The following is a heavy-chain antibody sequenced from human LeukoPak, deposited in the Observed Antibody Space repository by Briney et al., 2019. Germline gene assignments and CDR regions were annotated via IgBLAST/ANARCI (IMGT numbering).Heavy chain of an antibody. V-gene: IGHV1-69*05. Sequence: SVKVSCKASGGTFSSYAISWVRQAPGQGLEWMGRIIPIFGTANYAQKFQGRVTITTDEFTSTAYMELSSLRSEDTAVYYCASVIAVAGTGDFGYWGQGTLVTVSS. CDR3: ASVIAVAGTGDFGY. CDR2: IIPIFGTA. D-gene: IGHD6-19*01. CDR1: GGTFSSYA. J-gene: IGHJ4*02.